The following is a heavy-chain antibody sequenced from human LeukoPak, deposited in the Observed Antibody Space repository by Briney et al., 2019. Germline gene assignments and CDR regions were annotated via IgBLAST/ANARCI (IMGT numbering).Heavy chain of an antibody. Sequence: SETLSLTCTVSGGSISSHYWSWIPQPPGKGLEWIGYIYYSGSSKYNPSLKSRVTISVDTSKNQFSLKLSSVTAADTVVYYCARLYDSSGYTNWLDPWGQGTLVTVSS. CDR1: GGSISSHY. V-gene: IGHV4-59*11. D-gene: IGHD3-22*01. CDR2: IYYSGSS. CDR3: ARLYDSSGYTNWLDP. J-gene: IGHJ5*02.